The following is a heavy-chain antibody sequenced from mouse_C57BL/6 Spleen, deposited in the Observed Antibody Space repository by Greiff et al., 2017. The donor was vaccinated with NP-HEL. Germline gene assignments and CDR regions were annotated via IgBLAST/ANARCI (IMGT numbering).Heavy chain of an antibody. J-gene: IGHJ4*01. CDR3: TTVTTVVATGAMDY. Sequence: EVQGVESGAELVRPGASVKLSCTASGFNIKDDYMHWVKQRPEQGLEWIGWIDPENGDTEYASKFQGKATITADTSSNTAYLQLSSLTSEDTAVYYCTTVTTVVATGAMDYWGQGTSVTVSS. V-gene: IGHV14-4*01. D-gene: IGHD1-1*01. CDR1: GFNIKDDY. CDR2: IDPENGDT.